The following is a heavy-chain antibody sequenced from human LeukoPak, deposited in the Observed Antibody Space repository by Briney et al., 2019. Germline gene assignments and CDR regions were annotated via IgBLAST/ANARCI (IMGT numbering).Heavy chain of an antibody. CDR2: INHSGST. CDR1: GGSFSGYY. CDR3: ARARGVGASWFDP. D-gene: IGHD1-26*01. J-gene: IGHJ5*02. V-gene: IGHV4-34*01. Sequence: SETLSLTCAVYGGSFSGYYWSWIRQPPGKGLEWVGEINHSGSTNYNPSLKSRVTISVDTSKNQFSLKLSSVTAADTAVYYCARARGVGASWFDPWGQGTLVTVSS.